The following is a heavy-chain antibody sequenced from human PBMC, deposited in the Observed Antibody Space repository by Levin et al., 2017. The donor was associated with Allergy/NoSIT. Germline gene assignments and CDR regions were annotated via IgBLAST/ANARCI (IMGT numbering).Heavy chain of an antibody. Sequence: ASVKVSCKASGYTFTAYYMYWVRQAPGQGLEWMGRINPNSGGTKYAQKFQGRVTMTRDTSISTAYMALSGLRSDDTAVYYCARDQRGIWYSTYDADYWGQGTLVTVSS. D-gene: IGHD5-12*01. CDR1: GYTFTAYY. CDR2: INPNSGGT. CDR3: ARDQRGIWYSTYDADY. V-gene: IGHV1-2*06. J-gene: IGHJ4*02.